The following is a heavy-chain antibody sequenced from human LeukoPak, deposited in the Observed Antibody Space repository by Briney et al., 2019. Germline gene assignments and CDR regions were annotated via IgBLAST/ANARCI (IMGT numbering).Heavy chain of an antibody. D-gene: IGHD3-9*01. CDR3: AKVSRRGLRYFDWNPGNYFDY. Sequence: PGGSLRLSCAASGFTFSSYAMSWVRQAPGKGLEWVSAISGSGGSTYYADSVKGRFTISRDNSKNTLYLQMNSLRAEDTAVYYCAKVSRRGLRYFDWNPGNYFDYWGQGTLVTVSS. J-gene: IGHJ4*02. V-gene: IGHV3-23*01. CDR2: ISGSGGST. CDR1: GFTFSSYA.